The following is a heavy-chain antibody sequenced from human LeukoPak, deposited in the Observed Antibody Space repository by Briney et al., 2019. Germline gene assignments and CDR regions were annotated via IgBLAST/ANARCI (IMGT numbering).Heavy chain of an antibody. J-gene: IGHJ4*02. D-gene: IGHD3-3*01. V-gene: IGHV4-34*01. Sequence: PSETLSLTCVVNGGSFSGYYWSWIRQPPGKGLEWIGEIDQSGTTNYNPSLKSRVAISIDTSKKQFSLTLTSMTAADTAVYYCASFPNLYYGVMIDYWGQGTLVTVSS. CDR3: ASFPNLYYGVMIDY. CDR1: GGSFSGYY. CDR2: IDQSGTT.